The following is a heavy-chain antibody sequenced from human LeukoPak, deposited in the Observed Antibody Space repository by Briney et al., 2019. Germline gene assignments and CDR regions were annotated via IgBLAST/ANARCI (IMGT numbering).Heavy chain of an antibody. D-gene: IGHD6-19*01. V-gene: IGHV3-30-3*01. CDR1: GFIFSSYA. CDR3: ARQVAGLDY. Sequence: GRSLRLSCAASGFIFSSYAVHWVRQAPGKGLEWVAFISFDGSNKYYADSVKGRFTTSRDNSKNTLYLQMNSLRAEETAVYYCARQVAGLDYWGQGTLVTVSS. J-gene: IGHJ4*02. CDR2: ISFDGSNK.